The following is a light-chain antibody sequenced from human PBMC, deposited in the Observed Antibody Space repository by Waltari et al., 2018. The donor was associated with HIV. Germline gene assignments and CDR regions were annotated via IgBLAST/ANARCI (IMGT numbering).Light chain of an antibody. J-gene: IGLJ2*01. CDR1: AGPAPSKNY. V-gene: IGLV7-46*01. Sequence: QAAVTQEPSMTVSPGGTIILTCGSSAGPAPSKNYAYWFQQKPGQAPTPLIFDSTKRHSWTPARFSGFLLGDKAVLTLSGALSEDEAFYYCLLFFGATRIFGGGTMVTV. CDR3: LLFFGATRI. CDR2: DST.